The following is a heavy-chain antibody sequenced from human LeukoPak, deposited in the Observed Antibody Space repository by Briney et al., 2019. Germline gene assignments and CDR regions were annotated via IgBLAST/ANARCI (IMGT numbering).Heavy chain of an antibody. CDR2: ISSSSSYI. Sequence: GGSLRLSCAASGFTFSSYSMNWVRQAPGKGLEWVSSISSSSSYIYYADSVKGRFTISRDNAKNSLYLQMNSLRAEDTAVYYCARRRYGSGSYYGYYFDYWGQGTLVTVSS. J-gene: IGHJ4*02. CDR3: ARRRYGSGSYYGYYFDY. D-gene: IGHD3-10*01. CDR1: GFTFSSYS. V-gene: IGHV3-21*01.